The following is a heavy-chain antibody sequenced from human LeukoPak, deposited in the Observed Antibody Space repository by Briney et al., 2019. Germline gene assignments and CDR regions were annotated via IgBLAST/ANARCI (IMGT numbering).Heavy chain of an antibody. J-gene: IGHJ4*02. D-gene: IGHD5-12*01. Sequence: GGSLRLSCAASGLTGSHNYVSWVRQAPGKGLEWVSAIHTSGDTYYADSVKGRFTISRDNSKNTLYLQMNSLRAEDTAVYYCAREGGYDLGESFDYWGQGTLVTVSS. CDR2: IHTSGDT. V-gene: IGHV3-53*01. CDR1: GLTGSHNY. CDR3: AREGGYDLGESFDY.